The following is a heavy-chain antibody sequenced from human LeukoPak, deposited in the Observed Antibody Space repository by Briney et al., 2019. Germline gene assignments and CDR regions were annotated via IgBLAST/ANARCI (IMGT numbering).Heavy chain of an antibody. D-gene: IGHD2-15*01. Sequence: GGSLRLSCAASGFTFSSYSMNWVRQAPGKGLEWVSSISSSSSYIYYADSVKGRFTISRDNAKNSLYLQMNSLRAEHTAVYYCARDILDIVVVVAASEDAFDVWGQGTMVTVSS. V-gene: IGHV3-21*01. CDR1: GFTFSSYS. J-gene: IGHJ3*01. CDR3: ARDILDIVVVVAASEDAFDV. CDR2: ISSSSSYI.